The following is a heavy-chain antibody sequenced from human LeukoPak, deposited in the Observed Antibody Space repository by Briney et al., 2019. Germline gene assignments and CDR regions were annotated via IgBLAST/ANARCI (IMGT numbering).Heavy chain of an antibody. Sequence: PGGSLGLSCAASGFTFSSYAMSWVRQAPGKGLEWVSGISGSGDTTYYADSVKGRFTISRDNSKNTLYLQMNSLRAEDTAVYYWGGGGGSRYYYYMDVWGKGTTVTVSS. D-gene: IGHD3-3*01. CDR1: GFTFSSYA. CDR2: ISGSGDTT. V-gene: IGHV3-23*01. J-gene: IGHJ6*03. CDR3: GGGGGSRYYYYMDV.